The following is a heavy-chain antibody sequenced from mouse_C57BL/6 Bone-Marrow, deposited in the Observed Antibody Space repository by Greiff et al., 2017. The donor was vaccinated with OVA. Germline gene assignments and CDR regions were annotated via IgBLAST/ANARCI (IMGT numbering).Heavy chain of an antibody. V-gene: IGHV1-78*01. CDR2: IYPRDGST. CDR1: GYTFTDYT. D-gene: IGHD2-4*01. Sequence: QVQLQQSDAELVKPGASVKISCKVSGYTFTDYTIHWMKQRPEQGLEWIGYIYPRDGSTKYNEKFKGKATLTADKSSSTASMHLTSLTSEDAAVYFCARYDYGPFAYWGQGTLVTVSA. CDR3: ARYDYGPFAY. J-gene: IGHJ3*01.